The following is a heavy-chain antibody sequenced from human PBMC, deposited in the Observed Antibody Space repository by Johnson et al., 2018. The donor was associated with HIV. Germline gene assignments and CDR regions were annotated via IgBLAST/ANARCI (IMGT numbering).Heavy chain of an antibody. Sequence: EVQLVESGGGLIQPGGSLRLSCAASGFTVSSNYMSWVRQAPGKGLEWVSVLFSGGSTYYADSVKGRFTISRDNSKNTLYLQMNSLRAEDTAVYYCSRELGEDDYYESGGDAFDIWGQGTMVTVSS. CDR2: LFSGGST. CDR3: SRELGEDDYYESGGDAFDI. D-gene: IGHD3-22*01. V-gene: IGHV3-66*03. CDR1: GFTVSSNY. J-gene: IGHJ3*02.